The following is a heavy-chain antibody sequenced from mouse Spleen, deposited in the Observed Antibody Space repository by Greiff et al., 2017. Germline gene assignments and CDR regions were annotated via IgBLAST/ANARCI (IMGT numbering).Heavy chain of an antibody. CDR3: ARRGSSLYYFDY. Sequence: QVHVKQSGAELVKPGASVKISCKASGYAFSSYWMNWVKQRPGKGLEWIGQIYPGDGDTNYNGKFKGKATLTADKSSSTAYMQLSSLTSEDSAVYFCARRGSSLYYFDYWGQGTTLTVSS. J-gene: IGHJ2*01. CDR1: GYAFSSYW. V-gene: IGHV1-80*01. CDR2: IYPGDGDT. D-gene: IGHD1-1*01.